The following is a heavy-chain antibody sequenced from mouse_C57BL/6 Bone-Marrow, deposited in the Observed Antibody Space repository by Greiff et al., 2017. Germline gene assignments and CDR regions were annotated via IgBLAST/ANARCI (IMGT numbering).Heavy chain of an antibody. D-gene: IGHD1-1*01. V-gene: IGHV1-64*01. Sequence: QVQLQQPGAELVKPGASVKLSCKASGYTFTSYWMHWVKQRPGQGLEWIGMIHPNSGSTNYNEKFKSKATLTVDKSSSTAYMQLSSLTSEDSAVXYCARWTTVVSCDYWGQGTTLTVSS. CDR1: GYTFTSYW. J-gene: IGHJ2*01. CDR2: IHPNSGST. CDR3: ARWTTVVSCDY.